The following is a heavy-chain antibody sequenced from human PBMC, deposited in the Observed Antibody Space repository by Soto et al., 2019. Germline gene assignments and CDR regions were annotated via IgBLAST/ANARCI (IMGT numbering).Heavy chain of an antibody. CDR2: ISGSGGST. V-gene: IGHV3-23*01. CDR1: GFTFSNYA. Sequence: GGSLRLSCAVSGFTFSNYAMSWVRQAPGKGLEWVSAISGSGGSTYYADSVKGRFTISRDNSKKTLYLQMNSLRVEDTAVYYCAKVPGEGYGNGFDYWGQGTLVTVSS. D-gene: IGHD5-18*01. CDR3: AKVPGEGYGNGFDY. J-gene: IGHJ4*02.